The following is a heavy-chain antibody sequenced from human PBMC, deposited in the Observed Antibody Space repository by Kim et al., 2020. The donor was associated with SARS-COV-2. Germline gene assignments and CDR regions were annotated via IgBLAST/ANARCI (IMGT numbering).Heavy chain of an antibody. J-gene: IGHJ4*02. Sequence: TIKYADSVKGRFTISRDNAKNLVYVQMNSLRAEDTAVYYCARAKYTKDYWGQGTLVTVSS. CDR2: TI. CDR3: ARAKYTKDY. D-gene: IGHD2-8*01. V-gene: IGHV3-11*04.